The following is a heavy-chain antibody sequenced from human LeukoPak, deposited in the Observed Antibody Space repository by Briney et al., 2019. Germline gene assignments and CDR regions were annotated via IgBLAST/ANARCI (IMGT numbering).Heavy chain of an antibody. J-gene: IGHJ4*02. CDR2: ISSSGSTI. V-gene: IGHV3-11*01. CDR3: ARARRNTYGDYLDY. Sequence: GGSLRLSCAASGFTFSDYYMSWIRQAPGKGLEWVSYISSSGSTIYYADSVKGRFTTSRDNAKNSLYLQMNSLRAEDTAVYYCARARRNTYGDYLDYWGQGALVTVSS. D-gene: IGHD4-17*01. CDR1: GFTFSDYY.